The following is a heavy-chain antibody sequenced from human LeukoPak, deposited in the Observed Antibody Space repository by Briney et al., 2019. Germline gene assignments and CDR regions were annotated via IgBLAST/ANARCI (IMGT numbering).Heavy chain of an antibody. D-gene: IGHD2-15*01. CDR3: ARRYVVLVPAGFDP. CDR1: GGSFSGYY. J-gene: IGHJ5*02. CDR2: INHSGST. Sequence: SETLSLTCAVYGGSFSGYYWSWIRQPPRKGREWIGEINHSGSTNYNPSLKSRVTISVATPKNQFSLKLSSVTAADTAVYYCARRYVVLVPAGFDPWGQGTLVTVSS. V-gene: IGHV4-34*01.